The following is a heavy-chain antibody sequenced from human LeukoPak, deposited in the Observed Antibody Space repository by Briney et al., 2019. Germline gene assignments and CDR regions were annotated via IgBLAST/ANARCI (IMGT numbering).Heavy chain of an antibody. Sequence: GASVKVSCKASGGTFSSHALSWVRQAPGQGLEWMGWISAYNGNTNYAQKFQGRVTMTTDTSTSTVYMELRSLRSDDTAVYYCARAYYYDSSVNAFDIWGQGTMVTVSS. J-gene: IGHJ3*02. CDR2: ISAYNGNT. D-gene: IGHD3-22*01. V-gene: IGHV1-18*01. CDR3: ARAYYYDSSVNAFDI. CDR1: GGTFSSHA.